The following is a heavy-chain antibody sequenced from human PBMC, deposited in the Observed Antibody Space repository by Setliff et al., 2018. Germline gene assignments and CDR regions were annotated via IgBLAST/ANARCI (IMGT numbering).Heavy chain of an antibody. V-gene: IGHV4-31*03. CDR2: IYYSGST. CDR1: GGSISSGGYY. CDR3: ARLPGYCNGGNCYGYYTFDI. D-gene: IGHD2-15*01. J-gene: IGHJ3*02. Sequence: PSETLSLTCTVSGGSISSGGYYWSWIRQHPGKGLEWIGYIYYSGSTYYNPSLKSRVTISVDTPKNQFSLKLSSVTAADTAVYYCARLPGYCNGGNCYGYYTFDIWGQGTMVT.